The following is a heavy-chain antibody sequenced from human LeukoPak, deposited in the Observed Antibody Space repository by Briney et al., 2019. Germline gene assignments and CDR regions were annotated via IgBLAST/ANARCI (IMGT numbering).Heavy chain of an antibody. J-gene: IGHJ4*02. V-gene: IGHV4-4*09. Sequence: SETLSLTCTVSGGFISSYYWSWIRQPPGKGLEWIGYIYTSGSTNYNPSLKSRVTISVDTSKNQFSLKLSSVTAADTAVYYCARRRGEYSYGLDYWGQGTLVTVSS. CDR2: IYTSGST. CDR3: ARRRGEYSYGLDY. CDR1: GGFISSYY. D-gene: IGHD5-18*01.